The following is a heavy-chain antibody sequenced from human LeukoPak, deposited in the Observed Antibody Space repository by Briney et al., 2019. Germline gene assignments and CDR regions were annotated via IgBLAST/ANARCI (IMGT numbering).Heavy chain of an antibody. Sequence: SETLSLTCTVSGGSISSYYWSWIRQPPGKGLEWIGYIYYSGSTNYNPSLKSRVTISVDTSKNQFSPKLSSVTAADAAVYYCARHLTAAIVPGLDYWGQGTLVTVSS. CDR3: ARHLTAAIVPGLDY. CDR2: IYYSGST. J-gene: IGHJ4*02. CDR1: GGSISSYY. D-gene: IGHD2-2*02. V-gene: IGHV4-59*08.